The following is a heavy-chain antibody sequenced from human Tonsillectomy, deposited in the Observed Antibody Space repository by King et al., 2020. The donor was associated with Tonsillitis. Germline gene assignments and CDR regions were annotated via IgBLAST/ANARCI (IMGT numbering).Heavy chain of an antibody. CDR3: ARQDNGAATWSNWFDP. CDR2: IYPGDSDT. Sequence: VQLVESGAEVKKPGESLKISCKGSGYSFTTYWIGWVRQMPGKGLEWMGIIYPGDSDTRYSPSFQGQVTISADKSISTAYLQWSSLKASDTAMYYCARQDNGAATWSNWFDPWGQGTLVTVSS. J-gene: IGHJ5*02. CDR1: GYSFTTYW. D-gene: IGHD2-15*01. V-gene: IGHV5-51*01.